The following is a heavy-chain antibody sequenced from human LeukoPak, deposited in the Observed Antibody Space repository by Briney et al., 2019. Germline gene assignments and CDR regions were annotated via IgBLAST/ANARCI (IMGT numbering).Heavy chain of an antibody. D-gene: IGHD3-22*01. J-gene: IGHJ4*02. V-gene: IGHV4-39*01. CDR3: ARRPGGYYDSSGYFDY. Sequence: PSETLSLTCTVAGGSISSSSYYWGWIRQPQGKGLEWIGSIYYSGSTYYNPSLKSRVTISVDTSKNQFSLKLSSVTAADTAVYYCARRPGGYYDSSGYFDYWGQGTLVTVAS. CDR1: GGSISSSSYY. CDR2: IYYSGST.